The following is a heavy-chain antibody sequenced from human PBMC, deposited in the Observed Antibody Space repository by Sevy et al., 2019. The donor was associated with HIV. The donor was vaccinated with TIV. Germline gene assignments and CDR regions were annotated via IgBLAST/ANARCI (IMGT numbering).Heavy chain of an antibody. J-gene: IGHJ5*02. CDR1: GFTFNDYA. Sequence: GGSLRLSCAASGFTFNDYALHWVRQAPGKGLEWVAIISSDGDNTYYANTVKGRFTISRDNSKNKVYLQMNRLGAEDTAFYYCVREGAPYRNIRYCSGNNCFYNWFDPWGQGTLVTVSS. CDR2: ISSDGDNT. V-gene: IGHV3-30-3*01. D-gene: IGHD2-15*01. CDR3: VREGAPYRNIRYCSGNNCFYNWFDP.